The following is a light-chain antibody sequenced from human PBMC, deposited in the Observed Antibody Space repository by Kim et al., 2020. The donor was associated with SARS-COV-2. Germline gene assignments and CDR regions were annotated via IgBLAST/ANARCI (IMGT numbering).Light chain of an antibody. CDR2: GHN. CDR1: GGKSGSNF. V-gene: IGLV6-57*03. Sequence: RTRSGGKSGSNFVEVYRRRPDSAPTPVIYGHNHRPSGVPVRFSGAIDSGSNSASLTCSGLKTEDEADYYCQSYDSSNHAWVFGGGTQLTVL. CDR3: QSYDSSNHAWV. J-gene: IGLJ3*02.